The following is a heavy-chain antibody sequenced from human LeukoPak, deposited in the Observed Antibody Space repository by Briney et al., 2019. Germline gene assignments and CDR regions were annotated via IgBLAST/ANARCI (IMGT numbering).Heavy chain of an antibody. D-gene: IGHD5-12*01. CDR3: ARDGFYCSGSDCSKGRWYSHYYMGV. CDR1: GASINSGSYY. CDR2: IYASGNT. Sequence: SETLSLTCTVSGASINSGSYYWTWIRQPAGKGLEWIGRIYASGNTDYSPSLKSRLTISLDTSKNQFSLRLSSVTAADTAVYYCARDGFYCSGSDCSKGRWYSHYYMGVWGKGTTVTVSS. J-gene: IGHJ6*03. V-gene: IGHV4-61*02.